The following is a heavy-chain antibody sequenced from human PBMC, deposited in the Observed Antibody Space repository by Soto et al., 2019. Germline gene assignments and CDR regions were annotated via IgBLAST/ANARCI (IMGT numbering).Heavy chain of an antibody. D-gene: IGHD4-17*01. CDR1: GASISSSDYY. CDR3: ARMTTVTKIDY. CDR2: IYYTGST. J-gene: IGHJ4*02. Sequence: PSETLSLTCTVSGASISSSDYYWAWIRQPPGKGPEWIGSIYYTGSTNYNPSLKSRATISVDPSKIQFSLTLTSVTAADTAIYYCARMTTVTKIDYWGQGTPVTVSS. V-gene: IGHV4-39*07.